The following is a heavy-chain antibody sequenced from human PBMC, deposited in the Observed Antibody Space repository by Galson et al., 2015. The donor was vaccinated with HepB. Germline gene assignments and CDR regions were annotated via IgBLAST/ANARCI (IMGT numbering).Heavy chain of an antibody. J-gene: IGHJ4*02. V-gene: IGHV3-21*01. CDR1: GFTFRSYS. Sequence: SLRLSCAASGFTFRSYSMNWVRQTPGKGLEWVSSITSSGNYIYYVDSVKGRFTISRDNAKNSLYLEMNSLRAEDTAVYYCARDSRELEQLVRGLDYWGQGTLVTVSS. D-gene: IGHD6-13*01. CDR3: ARDSRELEQLVRGLDY. CDR2: ITSSGNYI.